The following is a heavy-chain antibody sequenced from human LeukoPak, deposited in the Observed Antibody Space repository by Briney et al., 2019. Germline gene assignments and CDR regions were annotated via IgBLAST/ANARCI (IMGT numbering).Heavy chain of an antibody. CDR1: GFTFSSYG. D-gene: IGHD3-22*01. V-gene: IGHV3-30*18. J-gene: IGHJ4*02. Sequence: GGSLRLSCAASGFTFSSYGMHWVRQAPGKGLEWVAVISYDGGNKYYADSVKGRFTISRDNSKNTLYLQMNSLRAEDTAVYYCAKDMPRYYDSSGYYNWGQGTLVTVSS. CDR2: ISYDGGNK. CDR3: AKDMPRYYDSSGYYN.